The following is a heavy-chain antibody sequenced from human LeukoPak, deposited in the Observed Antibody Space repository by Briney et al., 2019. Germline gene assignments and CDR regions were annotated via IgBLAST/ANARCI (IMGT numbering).Heavy chain of an antibody. Sequence: SGTLSLTCAVSGGSISGSNWWSWVRQSPGKGLEWIGEIYHSGSTNYNPSLKSRITISVDKSKNLFSLKLTSVTAADTAVYYCARLSVIVGSTLEYYYYYMDVWGQGTTVTVSS. CDR1: GGSISGSNW. J-gene: IGHJ6*03. D-gene: IGHD1-26*01. CDR3: ARLSVIVGSTLEYYYYYMDV. V-gene: IGHV4-4*02. CDR2: IYHSGST.